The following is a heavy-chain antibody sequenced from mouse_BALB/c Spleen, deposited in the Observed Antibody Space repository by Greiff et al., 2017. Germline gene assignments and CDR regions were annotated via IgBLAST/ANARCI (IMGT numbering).Heavy chain of an antibody. Sequence: EVQVVESGPSLVKPSQTLSLTCSVTGDSITSGYWNWIRKFPGNKLEYMGYISYSGSTYYNPSLKSRISITRDTSKNQYYLQLNSVTTEDTATYYCARSDYYGSSNYAMDYWGQGTSVTVSS. D-gene: IGHD1-1*01. CDR1: GDSITSGY. CDR3: ARSDYYGSSNYAMDY. V-gene: IGHV3-8*02. CDR2: ISYSGST. J-gene: IGHJ4*01.